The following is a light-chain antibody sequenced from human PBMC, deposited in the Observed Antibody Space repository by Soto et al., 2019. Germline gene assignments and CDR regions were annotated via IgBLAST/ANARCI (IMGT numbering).Light chain of an antibody. CDR2: TVS. V-gene: IGKV2-40*01. CDR3: MQRIEFPLT. CDR1: QSLLDSDDGNPY. Sequence: DIVMTQTPLSLPVTPGEPASISCGSSQSLLDSDDGNPYLDWYLQKPGQSPQLLIYTVSYRASGVPDRFSGSESGTDFTLKISRVEAEDVGVYYCMQRIEFPLTFGGGTKVEIK. J-gene: IGKJ4*01.